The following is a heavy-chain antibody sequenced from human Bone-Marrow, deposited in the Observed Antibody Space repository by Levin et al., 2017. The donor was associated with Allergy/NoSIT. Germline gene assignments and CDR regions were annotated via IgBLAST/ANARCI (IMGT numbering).Heavy chain of an antibody. CDR2: ISRSGSDI. CDR1: GFSFSSYA. CDR3: ERSQSITGTEDLKLMEV. Sequence: KPGGSLRLSCVGSGFSFSSYAMNWVRQTPGKGLEWVTSISRSGSDIYDADSVKGRFTISRDNAKNSVDLQMNSLRAEDTAVYYCERSQSITGTEDLKLMEVWGQGTTVTVSS. J-gene: IGHJ6*02. V-gene: IGHV3-21*01. D-gene: IGHD1/OR15-1a*01.